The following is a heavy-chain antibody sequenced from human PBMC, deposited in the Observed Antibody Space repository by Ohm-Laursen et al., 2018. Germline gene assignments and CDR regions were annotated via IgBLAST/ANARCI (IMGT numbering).Heavy chain of an antibody. J-gene: IGHJ4*02. CDR2: ISGSSDST. CDR3: AKPFRDYGDCHSFDY. Sequence: GSLRLSCTASGFTFSTYAMSWVRQAPGKGLEWVSAISGSSDSTYYADSVKGRFTISRDNSRQTLYLQMNSLRGEDTAVYYCAKPFRDYGDCHSFDYWGQGTLVTVSS. CDR1: GFTFSTYA. V-gene: IGHV3-23*01. D-gene: IGHD4-17*01.